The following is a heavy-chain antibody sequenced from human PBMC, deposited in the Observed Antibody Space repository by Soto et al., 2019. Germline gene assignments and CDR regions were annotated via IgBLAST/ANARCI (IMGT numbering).Heavy chain of an antibody. CDR2: ISSTGGST. J-gene: IGHJ6*02. CDR1: RFTFSNYA. V-gene: IGHV3-23*01. D-gene: IGHD3-3*01. Sequence: EVQLLESGGGLVQPGGSLRLSCAASRFTFSNYAMSWVRQAPGKGLEWVSGISSTGGSTYYADSVKGRFTISRDNSKNTLDLQMSSLRAEDPAIYYYARAHDYDFWSGFLFYGMDVWGQGTTVSVSS. CDR3: ARAHDYDFWSGFLFYGMDV.